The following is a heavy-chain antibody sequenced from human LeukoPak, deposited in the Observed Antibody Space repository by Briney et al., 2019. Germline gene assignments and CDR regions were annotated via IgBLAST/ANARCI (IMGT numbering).Heavy chain of an antibody. J-gene: IGHJ4*02. D-gene: IGHD4-23*01. V-gene: IGHV3-21*01. CDR3: ARDQGGKDFDY. CDR2: ISSSSSYM. Sequence: GRSLRLSCAASGFTFSSYSMNWVRQAPGKGLEWVSSISSSSSYMYYADSVKGRFTISRDNAKNSLYLQMNSLRAEDTAVYYCARDQGGKDFDYWGQGTLVTVSS. CDR1: GFTFSSYS.